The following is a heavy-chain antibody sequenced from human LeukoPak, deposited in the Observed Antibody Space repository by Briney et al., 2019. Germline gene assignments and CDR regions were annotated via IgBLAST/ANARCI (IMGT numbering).Heavy chain of an antibody. CDR1: GGTFSSYA. J-gene: IGHJ5*02. D-gene: IGHD2-8*01. V-gene: IGHV1-69*05. CDR3: AKDRRSAYDINWFDP. Sequence: SVKVSCKASGGTFSSYAISWVRQAPGQGLEWMGGIIPIFGTANYAQKFQGRVTITTDESTSTAYMELSSLRSEDTAVYYCAKDRRSAYDINWFDPWGQGTLVTVSS. CDR2: IIPIFGTA.